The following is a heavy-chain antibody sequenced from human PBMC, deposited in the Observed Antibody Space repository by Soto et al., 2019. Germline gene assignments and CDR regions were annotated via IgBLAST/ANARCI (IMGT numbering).Heavy chain of an antibody. CDR1: GFTFNQYS. CDR2: ISSNGGGT. J-gene: IGHJ6*02. V-gene: IGHV3-64D*06. Sequence: TGGSLRLSXSASGFTFNQYSMQWVRQSPGKGLQFVSTISSNGGGTDYTDSVKGRFTISRDNSKKTLYLQMSRLRPGDTAVYYCVKDLFGMDVWGQGTTVTVSS. CDR3: VKDLFGMDV.